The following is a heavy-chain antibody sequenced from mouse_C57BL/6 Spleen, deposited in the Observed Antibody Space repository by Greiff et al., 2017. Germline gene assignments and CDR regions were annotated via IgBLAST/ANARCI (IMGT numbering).Heavy chain of an antibody. Sequence: VKLMESGAELVKPGASVKISCKASGYAFSSYWMNWVKQRPGKGLEWIGQIYPGDGDTTYNSKFKGKATLTADKSSSTAYMQLSSLASEDSAGYYCERGLYANWGQGTLVTVSA. J-gene: IGHJ3*01. CDR1: GYAFSSYW. CDR2: IYPGDGDT. V-gene: IGHV1-80*01. CDR3: ERGLYAN. D-gene: IGHD3-3*01.